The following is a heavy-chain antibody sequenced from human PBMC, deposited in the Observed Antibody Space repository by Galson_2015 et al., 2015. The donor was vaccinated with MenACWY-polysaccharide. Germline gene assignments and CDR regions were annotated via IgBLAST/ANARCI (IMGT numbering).Heavy chain of an antibody. V-gene: IGHV3-7*01. CDR3: ARGHYGMDV. CDR1: GFTFSSYW. CDR2: IKKDGSEK. J-gene: IGHJ6*02. Sequence: SLRLSCAASGFTFSSYWMTWVRQAPGKGLEWVANIKKDGSEKYYVDSVKGLFTISRDNSKNSLYLQMHSLRAEDTAVYSCARGHYGMDVWGQGTTVTVSS.